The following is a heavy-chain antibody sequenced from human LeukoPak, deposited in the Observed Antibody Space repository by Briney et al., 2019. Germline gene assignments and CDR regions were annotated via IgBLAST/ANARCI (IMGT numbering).Heavy chain of an antibody. Sequence: GGSLRLSCVASGFTFSDYYMSWIRQAPGKGLEWVSYIGSNGSTIYYADSVKGRFTISRDNAKNSLYLQMNSLRAEDTAVYYCARLGGWLLYYFDYWGQGTLVTVSS. J-gene: IGHJ4*02. CDR3: ARLGGWLLYYFDY. V-gene: IGHV3-11*01. D-gene: IGHD3-9*01. CDR1: GFTFSDYY. CDR2: IGSNGSTI.